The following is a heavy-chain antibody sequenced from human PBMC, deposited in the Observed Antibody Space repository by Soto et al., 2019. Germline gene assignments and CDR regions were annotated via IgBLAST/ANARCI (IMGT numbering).Heavy chain of an antibody. CDR3: ARIAGHCIDGRCRGPPH. J-gene: IGHJ1*01. CDR1: GYIFTSYG. D-gene: IGHD2-15*01. V-gene: IGHV1-18*01. Sequence: QVQLVQSGAEVKKPGASVKVSCQASGYIFTSYGISWVRQAPGHGLEWMGWISGYNGNTNYPQKFQCRVTMTTDTSKRTAYMELRSLRSDDTAVYYCARIAGHCIDGRCRGPPHWGQGTLVTVSS. CDR2: ISGYNGNT.